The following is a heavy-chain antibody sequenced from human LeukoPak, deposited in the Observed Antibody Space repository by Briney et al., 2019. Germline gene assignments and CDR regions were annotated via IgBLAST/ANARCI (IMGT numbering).Heavy chain of an antibody. V-gene: IGHV1-8*02. J-gene: IGHJ5*02. CDR2: MNPNSGNT. CDR1: GYTFTNYD. Sequence: GASVKVSCKASGYTFTNYDITWVRQATGQGLEWMGRMNPNSGNTGYAQKFQGRVTMTRNTSISTAYMELSSLRSEDTAVYYCARAQSWFDPWGQGTLVTVSS. CDR3: ARAQSWFDP.